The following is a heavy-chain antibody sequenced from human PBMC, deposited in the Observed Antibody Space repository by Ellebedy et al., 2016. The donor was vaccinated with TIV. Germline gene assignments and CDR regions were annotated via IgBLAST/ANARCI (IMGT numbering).Heavy chain of an antibody. CDR1: GFTFDDYA. Sequence: GESLKISCAASGFTFDDYAMHWVRQVPGKGLEWVSLINWDGGSTYYADSLQGRFIISRGNSKNSVYLQMRSLRPEDTGLYYCAKDMGAGVRGVPVDYWGQGTQVTVSS. CDR2: INWDGGST. D-gene: IGHD3-10*01. J-gene: IGHJ4*02. V-gene: IGHV3-43D*03. CDR3: AKDMGAGVRGVPVDY.